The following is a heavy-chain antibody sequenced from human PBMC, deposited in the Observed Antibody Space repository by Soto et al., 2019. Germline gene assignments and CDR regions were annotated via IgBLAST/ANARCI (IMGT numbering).Heavy chain of an antibody. CDR3: ARDRLRYYYDSRSSWFDP. V-gene: IGHV3-30-3*01. D-gene: IGHD3-22*01. CDR1: GFTFSSYA. CDR2: ISYDGSNK. J-gene: IGHJ5*02. Sequence: GGSLRLSCAASGFTFSSYAMLWVRQAPGKGLEWVAVISYDGSNKYYADSVKGRFTISRDNSKNTLYLQMNSLRAEDTAVYYCARDRLRYYYDSRSSWFDPWGQGTLVTVSS.